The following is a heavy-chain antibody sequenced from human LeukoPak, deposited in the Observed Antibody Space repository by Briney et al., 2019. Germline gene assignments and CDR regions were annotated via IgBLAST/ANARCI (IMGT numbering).Heavy chain of an antibody. D-gene: IGHD1-26*01. CDR1: RGSISSTSYY. J-gene: IGHJ4*02. V-gene: IGHV4-39*01. Sequence: SETLSLTCTVSRGSISSTSYYWGWLRQPPGKGLEWIGCMYYSGSTNYNPSLRSRVTMSVDTSKNQFSLKLTSVTAADTAVYHCARAVGTVGATQSYYFDYWGQGTLVTVSS. CDR2: MYYSGST. CDR3: ARAVGTVGATQSYYFDY.